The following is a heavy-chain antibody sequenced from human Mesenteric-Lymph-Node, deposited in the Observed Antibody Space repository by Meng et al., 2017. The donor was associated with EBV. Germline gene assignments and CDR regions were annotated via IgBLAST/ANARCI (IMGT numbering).Heavy chain of an antibody. CDR1: GDSVSSNSAA. D-gene: IGHD5-12*01. V-gene: IGHV6-1*01. CDR3: ARGIVATTRNWFDP. Sequence: QVQLQQSGPGLVKPSXTLSLTCAXSGDSVSSNSAAWNWIRQSPSRGLEWLGRTYYRSKWYNDYAVSVKSRITINPDTSKNQFSLQLNSVTPEDTAVYYCARGIVATTRNWFDPWGQGTPVTVSS. CDR2: TYYRSKWYN. J-gene: IGHJ5*02.